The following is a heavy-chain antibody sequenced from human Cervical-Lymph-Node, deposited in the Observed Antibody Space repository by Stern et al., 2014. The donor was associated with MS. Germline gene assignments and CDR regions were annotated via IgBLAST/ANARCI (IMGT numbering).Heavy chain of an antibody. CDR1: GYTFSVYS. CDR3: AREAGGGFGDYLRY. J-gene: IGHJ4*02. CDR2: VSAYNGKS. Sequence: QVQLVQSGVVIKKPGASVRLSCKAFGYTFSVYSITWVRQAPGQGLEWLGCVSAYNGKSNYAPKLQGRVTMTTDTSTNTAYMDLMSLTNDDTAVYYCAREAGGGFGDYLRYWGQGTLVTVSS. D-gene: IGHD4-17*01. V-gene: IGHV1-18*01.